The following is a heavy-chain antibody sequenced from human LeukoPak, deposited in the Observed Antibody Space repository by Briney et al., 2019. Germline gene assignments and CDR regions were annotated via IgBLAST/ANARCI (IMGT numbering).Heavy chain of an antibody. CDR1: GGTFSSYA. V-gene: IGHV1-69*13. CDR3: ARGGYDFWSGYPYYFDY. Sequence: EASVKVSCKASGGTFSSYAISWVRQAPGQGLEWMGGIIPIFGTANYAQKFQGRVTITADESTSTAYMELSSLRSEDTAVYYCARGGYDFWSGYPYYFDYWGQGTLVTVSS. J-gene: IGHJ4*02. D-gene: IGHD3-3*01. CDR2: IIPIFGTA.